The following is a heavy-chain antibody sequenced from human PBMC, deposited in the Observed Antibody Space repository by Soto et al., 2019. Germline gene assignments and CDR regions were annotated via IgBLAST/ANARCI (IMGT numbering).Heavy chain of an antibody. Sequence: QVQLQESGPGLVKPSEPLSLTCTVSGGSTHSYYWSWIRQPPGKGLEWMGYVYYNGYTNYNPSLESRVTISVDASKNQFFLKLTSVTPAATAVYYCARGHGHGGSSFDFWGQGTLVTVSS. V-gene: IGHV4-59*01. CDR2: VYYNGYT. CDR3: ARGHGHGGSSFDF. CDR1: GGSTHSYY. D-gene: IGHD2-15*01. J-gene: IGHJ4*02.